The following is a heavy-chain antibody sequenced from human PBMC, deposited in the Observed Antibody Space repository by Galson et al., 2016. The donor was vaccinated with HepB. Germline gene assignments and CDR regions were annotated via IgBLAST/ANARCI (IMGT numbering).Heavy chain of an antibody. Sequence: SLRLSCAASGFTFSSYAMSWVRQAPGKGLEWVSAISGSGGSTYYADSVKGRFTISRDNSKNTLYLQMHSLRAEDTAVYYCAKDLGFLERLFFDSYYYYGMDVWGQGTTVTVSS. CDR3: AKDLGFLERLFFDSYYYYGMDV. CDR2: ISGSGGST. V-gene: IGHV3-23*01. D-gene: IGHD3-3*01. CDR1: GFTFSSYA. J-gene: IGHJ6*02.